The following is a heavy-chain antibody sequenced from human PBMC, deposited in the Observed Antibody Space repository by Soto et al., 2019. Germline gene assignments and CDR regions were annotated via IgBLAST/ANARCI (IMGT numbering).Heavy chain of an antibody. CDR1: GYTFNNYG. J-gene: IGHJ5*02. V-gene: IGHV1-18*01. CDR2: ISIYNDNI. CDR3: ARDFYYGSTGGFDP. Sequence: ASVKVSCKTSGYTFNNYGISWARQAPGQGLEWMAWISIYNDNINYAEKFQGRVTMTTDTSTRTAYMELRSLRFDDTAVYYCARDFYYGSTGGFDPWGQGTLVTVSS. D-gene: IGHD3-10*01.